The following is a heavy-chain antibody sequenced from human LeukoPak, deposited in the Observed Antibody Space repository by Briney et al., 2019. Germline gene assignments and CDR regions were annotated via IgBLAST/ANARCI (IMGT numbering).Heavy chain of an antibody. D-gene: IGHD3-10*01. V-gene: IGHV4-39*07. J-gene: IGHJ6*03. Sequence: TSETLSLTCTVSGGSISSSSYYWGWLRQPPGKGLEWIGNIYHSGSTFHNPSLKSRVTISVDTSKNQFSLKLSSVTAADTAVYYCAREMYHYVSGSQEYNYYRDVWGKGTTVTVSS. CDR1: GGSISSSSYY. CDR3: AREMYHYVSGSQEYNYYRDV. CDR2: IYHSGST.